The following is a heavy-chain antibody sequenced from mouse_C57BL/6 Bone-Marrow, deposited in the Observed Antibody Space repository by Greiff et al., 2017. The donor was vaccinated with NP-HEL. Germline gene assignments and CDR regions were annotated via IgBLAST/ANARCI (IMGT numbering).Heavy chain of an antibody. J-gene: IGHJ2*01. CDR1: GFNIKDDY. CDR3: AYGYRNY. Sequence: VQLQQSGAELVRPRASVKLSCTASGFNIKDDYMHWVKQRPEQGLEWIGWIDPENGDTEYASKFQGKATITADTSSNTAYLQLSSLTSEDTAVYYCAYGYRNYWGQGTTLTVSS. CDR2: IDPENGDT. V-gene: IGHV14-4*01. D-gene: IGHD2-2*01.